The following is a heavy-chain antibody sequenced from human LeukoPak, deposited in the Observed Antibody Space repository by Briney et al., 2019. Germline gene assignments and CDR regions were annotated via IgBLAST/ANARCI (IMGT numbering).Heavy chain of an antibody. Sequence: ASVKVSCKASGYTFTSYGISWVRQAPGQGLEWMGWISAYNGNTNYAQKLQGRVTMTTDTSTSTAYMELRSLRSDDTAVYYRALYYYDSSGYYLDDYWGQGTLVTVSS. CDR1: GYTFTSYG. CDR2: ISAYNGNT. V-gene: IGHV1-18*01. J-gene: IGHJ4*02. CDR3: ALYYYDSSGYYLDDY. D-gene: IGHD3-22*01.